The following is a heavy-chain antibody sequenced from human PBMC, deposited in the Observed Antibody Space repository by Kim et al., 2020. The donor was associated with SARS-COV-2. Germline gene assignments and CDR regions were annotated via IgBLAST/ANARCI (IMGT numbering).Heavy chain of an antibody. V-gene: IGHV3-30*01. D-gene: IGHD3-10*01. Sequence: GRFTISRDNSKNTLYLQMNSLRAEDTAVYYCARTSTYYYGSGSYWGAFDIWGQGTMVTVSS. J-gene: IGHJ3*02. CDR3: ARTSTYYYGSGSYWGAFDI.